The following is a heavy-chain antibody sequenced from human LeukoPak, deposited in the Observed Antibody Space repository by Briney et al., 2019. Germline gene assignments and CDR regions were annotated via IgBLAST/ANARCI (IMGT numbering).Heavy chain of an antibody. CDR3: ARDRCSGGSCYRSVDY. Sequence: GGSLRLSCAASGFTFSSYWIHWVRQAPGKGLVWVSRINSDGSSTTYADSVKGRFTISRDNAKNSLYLQMNSLRAEDTAVYYCARDRCSGGSCYRSVDYWGQGTLVTVSS. CDR2: INSDGSST. J-gene: IGHJ4*02. CDR1: GFTFSSYW. D-gene: IGHD2-15*01. V-gene: IGHV3-74*01.